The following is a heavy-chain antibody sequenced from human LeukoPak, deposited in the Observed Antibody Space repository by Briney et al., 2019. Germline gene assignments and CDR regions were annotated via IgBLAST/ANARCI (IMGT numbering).Heavy chain of an antibody. D-gene: IGHD2-2*01. CDR1: GYTFTSYY. Sequence: GASVKVSCKASGYTFTSYYMHWVRQAPGQGLEWVGIINPSGGSTSYAQKFQGRVTMTRDTSTSTVYMELSSLRSEDTAVYYCARDGSIGYCSSTSCEPNWFDPWGQGTLVTVSS. V-gene: IGHV1-46*01. J-gene: IGHJ5*02. CDR2: INPSGGST. CDR3: ARDGSIGYCSSTSCEPNWFDP.